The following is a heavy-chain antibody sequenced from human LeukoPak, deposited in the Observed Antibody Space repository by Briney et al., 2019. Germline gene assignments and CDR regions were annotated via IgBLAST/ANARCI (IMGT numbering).Heavy chain of an antibody. Sequence: SQTLSLTCTVSGGSISSGSYYWSWIRQPAGKGLEWLGRIYTSGSTNYNPSLKSRVTISVDTSKNQFSLKLSSVTAADTAVYYCARDKRYYDSSGYLGVSGYFDYWGQGTLVTVSS. V-gene: IGHV4-61*02. CDR1: GGSISSGSYY. D-gene: IGHD3-22*01. CDR3: ARDKRYYDSSGYLGVSGYFDY. CDR2: IYTSGST. J-gene: IGHJ4*02.